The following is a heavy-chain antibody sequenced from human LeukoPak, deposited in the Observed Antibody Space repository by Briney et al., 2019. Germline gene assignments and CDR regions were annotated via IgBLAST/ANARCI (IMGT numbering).Heavy chain of an antibody. CDR1: GDSISSSSYF. CDR3: AREVIAAAGTDYYYMDV. D-gene: IGHD6-13*01. Sequence: SETLSLTCTASGDSISSSSYFWGWIRQPPGKGLEWIGYIYYSGSTNYNPSLKSRVTISVDTSKNQFSLKLSSVTAADTAMYYCAREVIAAAGTDYYYMDVWGKGTTVTVSS. CDR2: IYYSGST. V-gene: IGHV4-61*01. J-gene: IGHJ6*03.